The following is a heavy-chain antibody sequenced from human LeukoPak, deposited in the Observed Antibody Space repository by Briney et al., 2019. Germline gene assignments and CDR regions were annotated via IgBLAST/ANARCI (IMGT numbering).Heavy chain of an antibody. CDR3: ARLHAGYYYYYMDV. CDR1: GGSISSSSYS. J-gene: IGHJ6*03. D-gene: IGHD3-10*01. V-gene: IGHV4-39*01. Sequence: SETLSLTCTVSGGSISSSSYSWGWIRQPPGKGLEWLGSIYYSGSTYYNPSLKSRVTISVDTSKNQFSLKLSSVTAADTAVYYCARLHAGYYYYYMDVWGKGTTVTVSS. CDR2: IYYSGST.